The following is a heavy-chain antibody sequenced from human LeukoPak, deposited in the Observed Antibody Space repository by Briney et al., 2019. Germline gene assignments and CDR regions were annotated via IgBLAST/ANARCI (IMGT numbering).Heavy chain of an antibody. CDR2: FDPEDGET. J-gene: IGHJ4*02. CDR3: ATLAPTRYSSGWYLSRFDC. V-gene: IGHV1-24*01. D-gene: IGHD6-19*01. CDR1: GYTFTSYG. Sequence: ASVKVSCKASGYTFTSYGISWVRQAPGQGLEWMGGFDPEDGETIYAQRFQGRVTTTEDTSTDTAYMELSSLGSEDTAMYYCATLAPTRYSSGWYLSRFDCWGQGTLVTVSS.